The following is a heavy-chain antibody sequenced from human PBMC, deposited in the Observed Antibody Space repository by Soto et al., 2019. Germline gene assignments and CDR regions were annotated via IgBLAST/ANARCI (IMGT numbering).Heavy chain of an antibody. V-gene: IGHV1-8*01. D-gene: IGHD2-15*01. CDR2: MNPNSGNT. Sequence: ASVKVSCKASGYTFTSYDINWVRQATGQGLEWKGRMNPNSGNTGYAQKFQGRVTMTRNTSISTAYMELSSLRSEDTAVYYCARKGFGVAATPIYYYYYMDVWGKGTTVTVSS. J-gene: IGHJ6*03. CDR1: GYTFTSYD. CDR3: ARKGFGVAATPIYYYYYMDV.